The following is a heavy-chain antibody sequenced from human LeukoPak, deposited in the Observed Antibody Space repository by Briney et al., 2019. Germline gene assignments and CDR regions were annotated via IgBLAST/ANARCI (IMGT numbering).Heavy chain of an antibody. CDR2: INPNSGGT. Sequence: ASVKVSCKASGYTFTGYYMHWVRQATGQGLEWMGWINPNSGGTNYAQKFQGRVTMTRDTSISTAYMELSRLRSDDTAVYYCARDYSGYDLLLFDYWGQGTLVTVSS. J-gene: IGHJ4*02. CDR3: ARDYSGYDLLLFDY. CDR1: GYTFTGYY. D-gene: IGHD5-12*01. V-gene: IGHV1-2*02.